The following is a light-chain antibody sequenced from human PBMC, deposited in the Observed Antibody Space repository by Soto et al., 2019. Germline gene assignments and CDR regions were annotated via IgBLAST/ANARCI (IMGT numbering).Light chain of an antibody. CDR1: QSVSSSY. V-gene: IGKV3-20*01. CDR3: RQYGSSPGT. J-gene: IGKJ1*01. Sequence: EIVLTQSPGTLSLSPGERATLSCRASQSVSSSYLAWYQQKPGQAPRLLIYGASSRATGIPDRFSGSESGTDFTLTISRLEPDDFAVYYCRQYGSSPGTFGQGTRVEIK. CDR2: GAS.